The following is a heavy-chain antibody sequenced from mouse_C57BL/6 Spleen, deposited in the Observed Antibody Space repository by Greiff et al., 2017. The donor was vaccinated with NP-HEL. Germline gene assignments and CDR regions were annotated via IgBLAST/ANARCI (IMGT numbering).Heavy chain of an antibody. J-gene: IGHJ2*01. CDR1: GFTFSSYA. Sequence: EVQVVESGGGLVKPGGSLKLSCAASGFTFSSYAMSWVRQTPEQRLEWVATISDGGSYTYYPDTVQGRFTISRDNAKNNRYRQMSHLKTEDTAMYYCARTVVAKGSYYFDYWGQGTTLTVSS. V-gene: IGHV5-4*01. CDR2: ISDGGSYT. D-gene: IGHD1-1*01. CDR3: ARTVVAKGSYYFDY.